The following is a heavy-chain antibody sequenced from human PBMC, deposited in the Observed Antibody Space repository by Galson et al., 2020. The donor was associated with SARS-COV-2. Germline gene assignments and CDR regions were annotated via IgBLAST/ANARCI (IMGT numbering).Heavy chain of an antibody. CDR3: AREGYSSGRAPAFDI. J-gene: IGHJ3*02. CDR2: MSYDGFSR. CDR1: GFTFSTSI. D-gene: IGHD6-19*01. Sequence: SLRLSCAASGFTFSTSIMHWARRAPGKGLEWVSGMSYDGFSRYYANSVKGRFTISRDESSATVFLQMNSLTIEDTAVYYCAREGYSSGRAPAFDIWGQGTMVTVSS. V-gene: IGHV3-30-3*01.